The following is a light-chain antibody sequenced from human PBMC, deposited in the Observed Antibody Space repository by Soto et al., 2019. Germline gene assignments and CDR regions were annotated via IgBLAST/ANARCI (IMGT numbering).Light chain of an antibody. CDR2: DVS. Sequence: QSALTQPASVSGSPGQSITISCTGTGSDVGGYNYVSWYQQHPGKALKVMIYDVSNRPSGVSNRFSGSKSGNTASLTISGLQAEDEADYYCSSYTSASTPLVFGGGTKVTVL. V-gene: IGLV2-14*01. CDR1: GSDVGGYNY. CDR3: SSYTSASTPLV. J-gene: IGLJ2*01.